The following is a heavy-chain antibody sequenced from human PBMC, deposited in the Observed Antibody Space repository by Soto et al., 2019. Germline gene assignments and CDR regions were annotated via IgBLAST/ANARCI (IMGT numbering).Heavy chain of an antibody. J-gene: IGHJ3*01. Sequence: DVQLVESGGGLIQPGESLRLSCAAFGLTVSGKKYVAGVRQAPGKGLEWVSALYDVDGTYYADSVKGRFTTSRDSSKTTVYLHMNGLRPDDTAGYYCAGWHEREHSYDVWGQGPTVTVSS. CDR2: LYDVDGT. CDR1: GLTVSGKKY. CDR3: AGWHEREHSYDV. V-gene: IGHV3-53*01. D-gene: IGHD1-1*01.